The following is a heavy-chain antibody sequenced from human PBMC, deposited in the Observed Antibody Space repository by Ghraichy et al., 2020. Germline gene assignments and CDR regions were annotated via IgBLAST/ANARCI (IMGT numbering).Heavy chain of an antibody. V-gene: IGHV4-30-2*01. CDR1: GGSISSGGYS. CDR3: ARSRARITMIVEPYYFDY. J-gene: IGHJ4*02. CDR2: IYHSGST. Sequence: SQTLSLTCAVSGGSISSGGYSWSWIRQPPGKGLEWIGYIYHSGSTYYNPSLKSRVTISVDRSKNQFSLKLSSVTAADTAVYYCARSRARITMIVEPYYFDYWGQGTLVTVSS. D-gene: IGHD3-22*01.